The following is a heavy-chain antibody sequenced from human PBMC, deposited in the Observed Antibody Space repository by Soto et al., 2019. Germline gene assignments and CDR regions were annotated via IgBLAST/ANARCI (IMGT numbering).Heavy chain of an antibody. CDR3: AREPRAYAGYYYMDV. J-gene: IGHJ6*03. D-gene: IGHD4-17*01. CDR2: INSDGSST. CDR1: GFTFSSYW. V-gene: IGHV3-74*01. Sequence: PGGSLRLSCAASGFTFSSYWMHWVRQAPGKGLVWVSRINSDGSSTSYADSVKGRFTISRDNAKNTLYLQMNSLRAEDAAVYYCAREPRAYAGYYYMDVWGKGTTVTV.